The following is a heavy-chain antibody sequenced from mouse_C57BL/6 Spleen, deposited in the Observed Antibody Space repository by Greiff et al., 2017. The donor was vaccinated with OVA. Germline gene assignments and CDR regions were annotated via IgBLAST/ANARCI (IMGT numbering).Heavy chain of an antibody. CDR2: IWSGGST. CDR1: GFSLTSYG. V-gene: IGHV2-4*01. Sequence: VKLVESGPGLVQPSQSLSITCTVSGFSLTSYGVHWVRQPPGKGLEWLGVIWSGGSTDYNAAFISRLSISKDNSKSQVFFKMNSLQADDTAIYYCAKNQGGSPYAMDYWGQGTSVTVSS. J-gene: IGHJ4*01. D-gene: IGHD1-1*01. CDR3: AKNQGGSPYAMDY.